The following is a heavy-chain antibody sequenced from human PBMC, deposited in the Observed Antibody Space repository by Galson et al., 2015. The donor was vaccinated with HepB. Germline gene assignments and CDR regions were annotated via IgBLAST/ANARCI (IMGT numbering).Heavy chain of an antibody. D-gene: IGHD3-3*01. CDR2: ISAYNGNT. CDR3: ATGIVLRFLESSNYYYMDV. CDR1: GYTLTSYG. J-gene: IGHJ6*03. Sequence: SVKVSCKASGYTLTSYGISWVRQAPGQGLEWMGWISAYNGNTNYAQKLQGRVTMTTDTSTSTAYMELRSLRSDDTAVYYCATGIVLRFLESSNYYYMDVWGKGTTVTVSS. V-gene: IGHV1-18*01.